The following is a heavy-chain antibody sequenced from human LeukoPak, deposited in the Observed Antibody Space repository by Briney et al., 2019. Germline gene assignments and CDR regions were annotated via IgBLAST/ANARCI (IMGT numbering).Heavy chain of an antibody. CDR2: INPNSGGT. CDR1: GYTFTGYY. CDR3: AGDHGGYDTDAFDI. V-gene: IGHV1-2*04. D-gene: IGHD5-12*01. Sequence: ASVKVSCKASGYTFTGYYMHWVRQAPGQGLEWMGWINPNSGGTNYAQKFQGWVTMTRDTSISTAYMELSSLRSEDTAVYYCAGDHGGYDTDAFDIWGQGTMVTVSS. J-gene: IGHJ3*02.